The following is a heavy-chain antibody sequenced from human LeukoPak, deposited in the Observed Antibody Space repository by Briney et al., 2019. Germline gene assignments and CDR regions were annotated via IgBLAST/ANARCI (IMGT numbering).Heavy chain of an antibody. V-gene: IGHV3-30*02. CDR3: TKPASGTARERFEY. D-gene: IGHD1-26*01. CDR1: GFTFSSSG. J-gene: IGHJ4*02. Sequence: PGGSLRVSCAASGFTFSSSGTHWVRQAPGKGLEWVAYIRYDGGIKHHADSVKGRFTVSRDNSENTLYLQMNSLRPEDTAVYYCTKPASGTARERFEYWGQGTMATVSS. CDR2: IRYDGGIK.